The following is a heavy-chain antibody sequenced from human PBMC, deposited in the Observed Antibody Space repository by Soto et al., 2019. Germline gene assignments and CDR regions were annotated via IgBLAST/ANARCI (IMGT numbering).Heavy chain of an antibody. CDR3: ARDYDRSCDY. CDR1: GGSISTSSYY. Sequence: QLQLQESGPGLVKPSETLYLTCAVCGGSISTSSYYWGWIRQPPGKGLEWIGSIYYSGSTYYNPSLKSRVTISVDTSKNQFSLKLSSVTAADTAVYYCARDYDRSCDYWGQGTLVTVSS. D-gene: IGHD3-22*01. CDR2: IYYSGST. J-gene: IGHJ4*02. V-gene: IGHV4-39*01.